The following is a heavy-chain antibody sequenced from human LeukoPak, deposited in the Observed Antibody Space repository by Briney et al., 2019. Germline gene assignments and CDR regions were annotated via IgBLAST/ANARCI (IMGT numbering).Heavy chain of an antibody. D-gene: IGHD3-16*01. CDR3: ARSISGLGD. CDR1: GDSVSS. Sequence: SQTLSLTCAISGDSVSSRQSPSRGLEWLGRTYYRYYAVSVKGRITISADTSKNQFSLRLNSVTPEDTAVYYCARSISGLGDWGQGTLVTVPS. CDR2: TYYR. V-gene: IGHV6-1*01. J-gene: IGHJ4*02.